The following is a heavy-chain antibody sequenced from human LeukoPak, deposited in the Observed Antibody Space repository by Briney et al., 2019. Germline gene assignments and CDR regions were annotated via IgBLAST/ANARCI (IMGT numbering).Heavy chain of an antibody. J-gene: IGHJ5*02. Sequence: PGGSLRLSCAASGFTFSNFAMSWVRQAPGTGLEWVSAISGSGGSTYYADSVKGRFTISRDNSRNTLYLHLNSLRAEDTAVYYCARGVEYCSGASCYSHYISNSWFDPWGQGTLVTVSS. CDR3: ARGVEYCSGASCYSHYISNSWFDP. D-gene: IGHD2-15*01. CDR1: GFTFSNFA. V-gene: IGHV3-23*01. CDR2: ISGSGGST.